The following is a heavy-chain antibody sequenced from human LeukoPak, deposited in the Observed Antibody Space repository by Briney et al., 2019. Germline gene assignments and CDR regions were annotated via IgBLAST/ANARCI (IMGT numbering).Heavy chain of an antibody. CDR1: GYTFTTHG. D-gene: IGHD2-2*01. CDR3: ARASIIVPAANAFDY. V-gene: IGHV1-18*01. Sequence: ASVKVSYKASGYTFTTHGFVWVRQAPGQGLEWMGWISAYNGNTNYAQKFQGRVTMTTDTSTNTAYLDLRSLRSDDTAVYFCARASIIVPAANAFDYWGQGTLVTVSS. J-gene: IGHJ4*02. CDR2: ISAYNGNT.